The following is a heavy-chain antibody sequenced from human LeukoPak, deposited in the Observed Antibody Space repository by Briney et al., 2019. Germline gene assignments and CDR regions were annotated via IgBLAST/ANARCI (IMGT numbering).Heavy chain of an antibody. CDR3: ARGQGATVPQVGKNWFDP. Sequence: SETLSLTCAVYVDSFSNYYWNWIRQTPGKGLEWIREVNESGGTNINPSLRSRVILSVDTSKNQFSLKLISMTAADTAIYYCARGQGATVPQVGKNWFDPWGQGTWVIVSS. CDR2: VNESGGT. V-gene: IGHV4-34*01. J-gene: IGHJ5*02. D-gene: IGHD1-26*01. CDR1: VDSFSNYY.